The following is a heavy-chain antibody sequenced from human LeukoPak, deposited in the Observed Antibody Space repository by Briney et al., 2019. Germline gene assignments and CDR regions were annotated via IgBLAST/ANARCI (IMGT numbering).Heavy chain of an antibody. CDR2: IYYSGST. V-gene: IGHV4-39*01. CDR1: GGSISSSSYY. CDR3: ARQKGYSSGWHFDY. D-gene: IGHD6-19*01. Sequence: SETLSLTCTVSGGSISSSSYYWGWIRQPPGKGLEWIGSIYYSGSTYYNPSLKSRVTISVDTSKNQFSLKLSSVTAADTAVYYCARQKGYSSGWHFDYWGQGTLVTVSS. J-gene: IGHJ4*02.